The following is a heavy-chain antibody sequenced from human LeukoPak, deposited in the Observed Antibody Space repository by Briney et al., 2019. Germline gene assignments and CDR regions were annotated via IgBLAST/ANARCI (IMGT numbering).Heavy chain of an antibody. CDR3: ARLRYSSGWYPFDY. V-gene: IGHV5-51*01. CDR1: GYTFTSYW. D-gene: IGHD6-19*01. J-gene: IGHJ4*02. CDR2: IYPGDSDT. Sequence: GESLNISCKGSGYTFTSYWIGWVRQMPGKGLEWMGIIYPGDSDTRYGPSFQGQVTISADKSISTAYLQWSSLKASDTAMYYCARLRYSSGWYPFDYWGQGTLVTVSS.